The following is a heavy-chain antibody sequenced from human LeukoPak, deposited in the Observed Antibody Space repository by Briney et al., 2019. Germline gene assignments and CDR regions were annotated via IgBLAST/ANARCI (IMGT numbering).Heavy chain of an antibody. CDR3: ARNGIVGAPDAFDI. CDR1: GGSISSYY. V-gene: IGHV4-4*07. J-gene: IGHJ3*02. Sequence: PSETLSLTCTVSGGSISSYYWSWIRQPAGKGLEWIGRIYTSGSTNYNPSLKSRVNMSVDTSENQFSLKLSSVAAADTAVYYCARNGIVGAPDAFDIWGQGTMVTVSS. CDR2: IYTSGST. D-gene: IGHD1-26*01.